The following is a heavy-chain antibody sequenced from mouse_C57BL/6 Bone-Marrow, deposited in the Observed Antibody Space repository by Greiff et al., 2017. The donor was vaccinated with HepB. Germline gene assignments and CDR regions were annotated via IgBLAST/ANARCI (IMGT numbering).Heavy chain of an antibody. CDR2: ILPGSGST. V-gene: IGHV1-9*01. J-gene: IGHJ3*01. CDR3: AQRGLVYYASSPFAY. D-gene: IGHD1-1*01. CDR1: GYTFTGYW. Sequence: VQLQQSGAELMKPGASVKLSCKATGYTFTGYWIEWVKQRPGHGLEWIGEILPGSGSTNYNEKFKGKATFTADTSSNTAYMQLSSLTTEDSAIYYCAQRGLVYYASSPFAYWGQGTLVTVSA.